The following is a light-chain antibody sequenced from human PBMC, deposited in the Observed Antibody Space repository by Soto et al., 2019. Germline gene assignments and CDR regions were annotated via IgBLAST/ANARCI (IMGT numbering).Light chain of an antibody. CDR1: QRGNNNY. Sequence: ENALTQSPGTLPMSPGERATLSCRASQRGNNNYLAWYQQKRGQAPRLLVYGASTRATGIPDRFTGSVSGTDCALTISRLERGDFAVYYCQQYGSLLAFGGGTKV. CDR3: QQYGSLLA. V-gene: IGKV3-20*01. J-gene: IGKJ4*01. CDR2: GAS.